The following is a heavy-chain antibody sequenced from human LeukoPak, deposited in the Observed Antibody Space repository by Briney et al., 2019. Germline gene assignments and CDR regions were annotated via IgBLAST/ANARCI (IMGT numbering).Heavy chain of an antibody. J-gene: IGHJ1*01. CDR1: GFTFSRYW. V-gene: IGHV3-74*01. Sequence: GGSLRLSCEASGFTFSRYWMHWVRQAPGKGLVWVSRIKSDGKTNYADSVKGRFTISRDNAKNTVSLQMDSLRAEDTSVYYCARAPSEVGGYYPEYFRHWGQGTLVTVSS. CDR2: IKSDGKT. D-gene: IGHD3-22*01. CDR3: ARAPSEVGGYYPEYFRH.